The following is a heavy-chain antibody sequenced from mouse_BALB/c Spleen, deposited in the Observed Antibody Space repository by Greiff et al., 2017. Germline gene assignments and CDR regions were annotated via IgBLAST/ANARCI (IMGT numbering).Heavy chain of an antibody. V-gene: IGHV1-9*01. D-gene: IGHD4-1*01. Sequence: VKLQESGAELMKPGASVKISCKATGYTFSSYWIEWVKQRPGHGLEWIGEILPGSGSTNYNEKFKGKATFTADTSSNTAYMQLSSLTSEDSAVYYCARAGTGAWFAYWGQGTLVTVSA. CDR2: ILPGSGST. CDR3: ARAGTGAWFAY. CDR1: GYTFSSYW. J-gene: IGHJ3*01.